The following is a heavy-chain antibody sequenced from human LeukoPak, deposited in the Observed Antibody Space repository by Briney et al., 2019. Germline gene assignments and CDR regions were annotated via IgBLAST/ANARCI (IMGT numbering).Heavy chain of an antibody. CDR2: ISSSSSYI. CDR3: ARPSLNTGSYFDY. J-gene: IGHJ4*02. V-gene: IGHV3-21*01. CDR1: GFTFSNYA. Sequence: KPGGSLRLSCAASGFTFSNYAMSWVRQAPGKGLEWVSSISSSSSYIYYADSVKGRFTISRDNAKNSLYLQMNSLRAEDTAVYYCARPSLNTGSYFDYWGQGTLVTVSS. D-gene: IGHD1-26*01.